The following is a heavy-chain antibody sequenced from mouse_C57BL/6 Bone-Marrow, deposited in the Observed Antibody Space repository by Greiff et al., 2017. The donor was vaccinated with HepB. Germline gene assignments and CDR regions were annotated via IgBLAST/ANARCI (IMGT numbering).Heavy chain of an antibody. V-gene: IGHV1-72*01. Sequence: VQLQQPGAELVKPGASVKLSCKASGYTFTSYWMHWVKQRPGRGLEWIGRIDPNSGGTKYNEKFKSKATLTVDKPSSTAYMQLSSLTSEDSAVYYCARQTFITTVVATRAMDYWGQGTSVTVSS. D-gene: IGHD1-1*01. CDR2: IDPNSGGT. CDR1: GYTFTSYW. CDR3: ARQTFITTVVATRAMDY. J-gene: IGHJ4*01.